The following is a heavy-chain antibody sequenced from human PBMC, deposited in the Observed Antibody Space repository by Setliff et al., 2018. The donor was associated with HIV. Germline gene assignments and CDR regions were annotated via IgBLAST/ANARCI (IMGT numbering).Heavy chain of an antibody. Sequence: GGSLRLSCAASGLTFSSYWISWVRQAPGKGLEWVANINQDGSAKYYVDSVKGRFTISRDNAKNSLYLQMNSLRAGDTAVYYCARDSGTTVGATRPGYWGQGTLVTVSS. CDR1: GLTFSSYW. CDR3: ARDSGTTVGATRPGY. V-gene: IGHV3-7*01. J-gene: IGHJ4*02. CDR2: INQDGSAK. D-gene: IGHD1-26*01.